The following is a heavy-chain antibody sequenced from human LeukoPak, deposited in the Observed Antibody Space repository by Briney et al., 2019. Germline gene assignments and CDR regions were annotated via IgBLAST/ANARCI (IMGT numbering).Heavy chain of an antibody. V-gene: IGHV3-23*01. J-gene: IGHJ6*03. Sequence: GGSLRLSCAASGFTFNSYAMNWVRQAPGKGLEWVSAISGSGGSTYYADSVKGRFTISRDNSKNTLYLQMNSLRAEDTAVYYCAKATSVYGDYADYYYYMDVWGKGTTVTVSS. CDR2: ISGSGGST. D-gene: IGHD4-17*01. CDR3: AKATSVYGDYADYYYYMDV. CDR1: GFTFNSYA.